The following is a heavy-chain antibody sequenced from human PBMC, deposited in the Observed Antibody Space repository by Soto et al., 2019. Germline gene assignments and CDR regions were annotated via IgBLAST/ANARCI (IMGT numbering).Heavy chain of an antibody. J-gene: IGHJ4*02. CDR2: ISGYNGNT. CDR1: GYTFSSYG. Sequence: ASVKVSCKTSGYTFSSYGFSWVQQAPGQGLEWIGWISGYNGNTNYAQRFQGRVTMTTDTSTSTAYMELRSLRSDDTAVYYCAREGQLGYWGQGTLVTVSS. D-gene: IGHD6-6*01. CDR3: AREGQLGY. V-gene: IGHV1-18*01.